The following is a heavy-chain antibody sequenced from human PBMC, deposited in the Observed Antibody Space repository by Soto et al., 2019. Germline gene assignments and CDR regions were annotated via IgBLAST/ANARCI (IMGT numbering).Heavy chain of an antibody. CDR3: ARGITPSPGGEMDV. V-gene: IGHV4-34*01. J-gene: IGHJ6*02. D-gene: IGHD3-16*01. CDR2: INHSGNT. CDR1: GGSFSGYY. Sequence: PSETLSLTCSIYGGSFSGYYWIWIRQPPGKGLEWIGEINHSGNTNYNPSLKSRVTISVDTSNNQFSLKLNSVTAADTAVYYCARGITPSPGGEMDVWGQGTTVTVSS.